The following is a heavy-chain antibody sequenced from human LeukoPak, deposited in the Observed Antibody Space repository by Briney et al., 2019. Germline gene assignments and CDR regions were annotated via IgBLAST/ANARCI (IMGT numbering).Heavy chain of an antibody. J-gene: IGHJ4*02. Sequence: SETLSLTCTVSGYSISSAYYWGWIRQPPGKGLEWIGSIYHSGSTYYNPSLKSRVTISVDTSKNQFSLKLSSVTAADTAVYYCARDSWFGGYDYWGQGTLVTVSS. CDR1: GYSISSAYY. CDR2: IYHSGST. CDR3: ARDSWFGGYDY. D-gene: IGHD3-10*01. V-gene: IGHV4-38-2*02.